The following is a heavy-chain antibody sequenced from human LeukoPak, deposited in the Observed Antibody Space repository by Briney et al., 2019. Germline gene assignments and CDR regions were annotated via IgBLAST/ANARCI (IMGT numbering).Heavy chain of an antibody. V-gene: IGHV1-69-2*01. CDR3: ATVGAFDI. Sequence: ASVKISCTASGYTFSDYYMHWVQQAPGKGLEWMGRVDPEDGETIYAEKFQGRVTITADTSTDTAYMELSSLRSDDAAVYYCATVGAFDIWGQGTMVTVSS. CDR2: VDPEDGET. J-gene: IGHJ3*02. CDR1: GYTFSDYY.